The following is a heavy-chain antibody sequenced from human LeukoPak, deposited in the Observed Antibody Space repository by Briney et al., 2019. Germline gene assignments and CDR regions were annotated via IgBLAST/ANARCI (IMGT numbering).Heavy chain of an antibody. CDR3: GRLNWFDP. Sequence: GGSLRLSCAASGFTFSSYEMNWVRQAPGKGLEWVSYISSSGSTIWYADSVKGRFTISRDNAKNSLYLQMNNLRAEDTAVYYCGRLNWFDPWGQGTLVTVSS. V-gene: IGHV3-48*03. J-gene: IGHJ5*02. CDR1: GFTFSSYE. CDR2: ISSSGSTI.